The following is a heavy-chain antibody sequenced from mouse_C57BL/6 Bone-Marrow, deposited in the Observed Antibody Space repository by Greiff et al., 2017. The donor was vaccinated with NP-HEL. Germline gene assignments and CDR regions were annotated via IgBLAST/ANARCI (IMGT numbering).Heavy chain of an antibody. CDR3: AIRELEKRDAMDY. J-gene: IGHJ4*01. CDR1: GYTFTSYW. Sequence: QVQLQQPGAELVKPGASVKLSCKASGYTFTSYWMHWVQQRPGQGLEWIGMINPSSGSTNYNEKFKSKATLSVDKSSSTAYMHLSSLTSEDAAVYYCAIRELEKRDAMDYWGQGTSVTVSS. CDR2: INPSSGST. V-gene: IGHV1-64*01.